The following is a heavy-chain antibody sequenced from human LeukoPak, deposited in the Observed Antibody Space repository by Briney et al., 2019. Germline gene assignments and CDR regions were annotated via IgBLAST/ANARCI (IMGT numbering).Heavy chain of an antibody. D-gene: IGHD3-9*01. CDR3: ARDLRYFDWQPLDY. CDR1: GYTFTSYD. V-gene: IGHV1-8*01. Sequence: ASVKVSCKASGYTFTSYDINWVRQATGQGLEWMGWMNPNSGNTGYAQKFQGRVTITADKSTSTAYMELSSLRSEDTAVYYCARDLRYFDWQPLDYWGQGTLVTVSS. J-gene: IGHJ4*02. CDR2: MNPNSGNT.